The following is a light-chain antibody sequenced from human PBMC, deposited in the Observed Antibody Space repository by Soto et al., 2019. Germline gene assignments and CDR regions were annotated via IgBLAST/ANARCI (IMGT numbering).Light chain of an antibody. V-gene: IGKV2-30*01. CDR2: KVS. J-gene: IGKJ1*01. Sequence: DVVMTQSPLSLPVTLGQPASISCTSSQSLVYSDGNIYLNWFQQRPGQSPRRLIYKVSNRDSGVPDRFSGSGSGTDFTLKISRVEAEDVGVYYCMQGTHWPVTFGLGTRVDIK. CDR1: QSLVYSDGNIY. CDR3: MQGTHWPVT.